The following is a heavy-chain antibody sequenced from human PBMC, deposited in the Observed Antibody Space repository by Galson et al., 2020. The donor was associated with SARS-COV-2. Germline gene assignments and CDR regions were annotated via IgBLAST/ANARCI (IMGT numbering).Heavy chain of an antibody. J-gene: IGHJ5*02. CDR3: ARDRYCSSTSCYAGGNWFDP. D-gene: IGHD2-2*01. CDR2: INPNSGGT. Sequence: APVKVSCKASGYTFTGYYMHWVRQAPGQGLEWMGRINPNSGGTNYAQKFQGRVTMTRDTSISTAYMELSRLRSDDTAVYYCARDRYCSSTSCYAGGNWFDPWGQGTLVTGSS. V-gene: IGHV1-2*06. CDR1: GYTFTGYY.